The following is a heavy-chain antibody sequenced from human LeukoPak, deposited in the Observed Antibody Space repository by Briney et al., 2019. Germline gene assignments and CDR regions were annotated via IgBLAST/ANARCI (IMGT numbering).Heavy chain of an antibody. V-gene: IGHV3-33*06. J-gene: IGHJ4*02. CDR1: GLPFSNYG. CDR2: IWVDGSET. Sequence: PGRSLRLSCAVSGLPFSNYGMHWVRQAPGKRLEWLAVIWVDGSETRYADSVKGRFTISRDNTKNTLYLQLTSLRVEDTAVYYCAKVATWTYFDSWGQGTLVTVSS. CDR3: AKVATWTYFDS. D-gene: IGHD3/OR15-3a*01.